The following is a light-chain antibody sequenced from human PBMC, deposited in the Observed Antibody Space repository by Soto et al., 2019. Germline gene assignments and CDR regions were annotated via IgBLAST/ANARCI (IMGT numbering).Light chain of an antibody. V-gene: IGKV1-5*01. CDR2: DAS. CDR3: QQYFGYPRT. Sequence: DIQMTQSPSTLSASVRDRVTITCRASQTISNWLAWYQQNPGKAPKLLIYDASNLASGVPSRFSGSGSGTELTLTISSLQPEDFATFYCQQYFGYPRTFGGGTKVEIK. CDR1: QTISNW. J-gene: IGKJ4*01.